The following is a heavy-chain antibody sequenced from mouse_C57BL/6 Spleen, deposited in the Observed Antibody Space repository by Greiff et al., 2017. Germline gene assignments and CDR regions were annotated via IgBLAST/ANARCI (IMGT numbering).Heavy chain of an antibody. CDR3: ARSGSSSVDY. Sequence: EVQLQQSGAELVKPGASVKLSCTASGFNIKDYYMHWVKQRTEQGLEWIGRIDPEDGDTKYAPKFQGKATITADTSSNTAYLQLSSLTSEDTAVYYCARSGSSSVDYWGQGTTLTVSS. J-gene: IGHJ2*01. D-gene: IGHD1-1*01. CDR1: GFNIKDYY. CDR2: IDPEDGDT. V-gene: IGHV14-2*01.